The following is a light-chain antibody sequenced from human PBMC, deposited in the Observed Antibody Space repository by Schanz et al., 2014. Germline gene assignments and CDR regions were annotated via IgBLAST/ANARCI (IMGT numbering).Light chain of an antibody. Sequence: NFMLTQPHSVSESPGKTVTISCTRSSGSIASNYVQWYQQRPGSSPTTVIYENYQRPYGVPDRFSASVDSSSNSASLTISGLKTEDEADYYCQSYDSSSRVFGGGTKVTVL. J-gene: IGLJ3*02. CDR2: ENY. CDR1: SGSIASNY. V-gene: IGLV6-57*01. CDR3: QSYDSSSRV.